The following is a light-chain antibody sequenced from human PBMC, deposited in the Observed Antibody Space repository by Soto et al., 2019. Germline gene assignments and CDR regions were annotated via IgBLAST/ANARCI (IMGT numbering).Light chain of an antibody. Sequence: EIVLTQSPGTLSLSPGERATLSCRASQSVSSSYLAWYQQKPGQAPRLLIYGASSRATGIPDRFSGSGSGTDFTLTISGLEPEDFAVYYCQQYGSSRIFTFGPGTKVDI. J-gene: IGKJ3*01. CDR1: QSVSSSY. CDR3: QQYGSSRIFT. CDR2: GAS. V-gene: IGKV3-20*01.